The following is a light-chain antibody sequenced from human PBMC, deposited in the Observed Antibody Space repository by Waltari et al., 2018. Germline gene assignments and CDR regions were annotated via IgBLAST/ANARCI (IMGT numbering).Light chain of an antibody. Sequence: QSALTQPASVSGSPGQSITISCPGTSRDVGSSNLVSWYQHHPGKAPKLLIYGGNKRPSGVSNRFSGSKSGNTASLTISGLQAEDEADYYCCSYAGASTVVFGGGTRVTVL. CDR1: SRDVGSSNL. CDR3: CSYAGASTVV. V-gene: IGLV2-23*01. CDR2: GGN. J-gene: IGLJ2*01.